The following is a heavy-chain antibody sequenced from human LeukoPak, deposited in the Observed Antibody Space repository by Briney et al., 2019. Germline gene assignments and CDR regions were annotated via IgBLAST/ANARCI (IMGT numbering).Heavy chain of an antibody. D-gene: IGHD1-26*01. Sequence: ASVKVSCTASGYTFTSYAMNWVRHAPGQGLEWMGWINTNTGNPTYAQGFTGLFVFSLDTSVSTAYLQISSLKAEDTAVYYCARPHSGSYYDFDYWGQGTLVTVSS. J-gene: IGHJ4*02. V-gene: IGHV7-4-1*02. CDR1: GYTFTSYA. CDR3: ARPHSGSYYDFDY. CDR2: INTNTGNP.